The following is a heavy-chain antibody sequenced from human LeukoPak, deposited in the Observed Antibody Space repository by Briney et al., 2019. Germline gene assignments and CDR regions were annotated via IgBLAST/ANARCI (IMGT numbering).Heavy chain of an antibody. CDR2: TYYRSKWYN. V-gene: IGHV6-1*01. D-gene: IGHD3-9*01. CDR1: GDSFSSNSAA. CDR3: ARGWSILTGYSVDYYFDY. Sequence: SQTLSLTCALSGDSFSSNSAAWNWIRQSPSRGLEWLGRTYYRSKWYNDYAVSVKSRITINPDTSKNQFSLQLNSVTPEDTAVYYCARGWSILTGYSVDYYFDYWGQGTLVTVSS. J-gene: IGHJ4*02.